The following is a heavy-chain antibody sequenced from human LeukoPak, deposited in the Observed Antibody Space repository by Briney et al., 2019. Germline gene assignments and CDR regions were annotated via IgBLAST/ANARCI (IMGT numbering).Heavy chain of an antibody. J-gene: IGHJ4*02. CDR3: ARDYLFEYSSSLFGY. V-gene: IGHV3-21*01. Sequence: PGGSLRLSCAASGFTFSTYNMNWVRQAPGKGLEWVSSISSSSSYIYYADSVKGRFTISRDNAKNSLYLQMNSLRAEDTAVYYCARDYLFEYSSSLFGYWGQGTLVTVSS. CDR1: GFTFSTYN. CDR2: ISSSSSYI. D-gene: IGHD6-6*01.